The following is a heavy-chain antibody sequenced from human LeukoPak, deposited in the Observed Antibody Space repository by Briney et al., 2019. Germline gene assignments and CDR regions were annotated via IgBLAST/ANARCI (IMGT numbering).Heavy chain of an antibody. CDR1: GYTFTGYY. V-gene: IGHV1-2*02. J-gene: IGHJ5*02. D-gene: IGHD6-13*01. CDR3: ARRHSGIAAAGPLNWFDP. CDR2: INPNSGGT. Sequence: ASVKVSCKASGYTFTGYYMHWVRQAPGQGLEWMGWINPNSGGTNYAQKFQGRVTMTRDTSISTAYMELSRLRSDDTAVYYCARRHSGIAAAGPLNWFDPWGQGTLVTVSS.